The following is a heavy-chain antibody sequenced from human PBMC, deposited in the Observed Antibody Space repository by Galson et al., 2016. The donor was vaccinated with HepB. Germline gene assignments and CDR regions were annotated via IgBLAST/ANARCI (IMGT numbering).Heavy chain of an antibody. J-gene: IGHJ6*02. Sequence: SLRLYCAAFGFTFSSYGMHWVRQAPGKGLEWVAFIWYDGSNKYYADSVKGRFTISRDTSKNTLNLQMNSLRAEDTAVYYCARPHVAMVTGYYYGMDVWGQGTTVTVSS. CDR3: ARPHVAMVTGYYYGMDV. CDR1: GFTFSSYG. V-gene: IGHV3-33*01. CDR2: IWYDGSNK. D-gene: IGHD5-18*01.